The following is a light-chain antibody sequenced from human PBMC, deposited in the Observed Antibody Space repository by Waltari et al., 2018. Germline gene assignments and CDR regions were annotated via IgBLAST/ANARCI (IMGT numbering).Light chain of an antibody. V-gene: IGKV1-5*03. CDR2: KAS. CDR1: QSVSRW. CDR3: QQYNRYFS. J-gene: IGKJ2*01. Sequence: DIQMTQSPSTLSASVGDRVTMTCRASQSVSRWLAWYQQKPGRAPKLLIYKASTLESGVPSRFSGSGSETQFALTITSLQPDDSATYYCQQYNRYFSFGQGTKVEIK.